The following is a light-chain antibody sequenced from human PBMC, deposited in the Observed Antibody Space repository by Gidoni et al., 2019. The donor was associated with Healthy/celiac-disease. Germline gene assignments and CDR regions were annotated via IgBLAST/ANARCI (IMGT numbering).Light chain of an antibody. J-gene: IGLJ2*01. CDR2: DVS. V-gene: IGLV2-11*01. CDR3: CSYAGSYTLV. Sequence: QSALTQPRAVSGSPGQSVTISCTGPSSDVGGYNYVSWYQQHPGKAPKLMIYDVSKRPSGVPDRFSCAKSGNTASLTISGLQAEDEADYSCCSYAGSYTLVFGGGTKLTVL. CDR1: SSDVGGYNY.